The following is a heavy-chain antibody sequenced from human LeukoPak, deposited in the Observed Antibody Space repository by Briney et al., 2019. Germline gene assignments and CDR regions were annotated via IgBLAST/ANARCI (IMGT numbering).Heavy chain of an antibody. CDR2: ISYDGSNK. D-gene: IGHD3-10*01. CDR1: GFTFSSYA. CDR3: AGVKRDGSGSYYSDY. Sequence: GGSLRLSCAASGFTFSSYAMHWVRQAPGKGLEWVAVISYDGSNKYYADSVKGRFTISRDNSKNTLYLQMNSLRAEDTAVYYCAGVKRDGSGSYYSDYWGQGTLVTVSS. J-gene: IGHJ4*02. V-gene: IGHV3-30*04.